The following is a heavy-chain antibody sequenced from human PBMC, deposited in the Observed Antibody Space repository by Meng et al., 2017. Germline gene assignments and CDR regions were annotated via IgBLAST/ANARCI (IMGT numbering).Heavy chain of an antibody. CDR3: ARAGDSSGYYDY. V-gene: IGHV4-31*01. D-gene: IGHD3-22*01. CDR2: TYYSGNT. J-gene: IGHJ4*02. CDR1: RGSISSGGYY. Sequence: SETLSLTCTVSRGSISSGGYYWSWIRQHPGKGLEWIGHTYYSGNTYYNPSLKSLVTISVDTSKNQFSLKRSSVTAADTAVYYCARAGDSSGYYDYWGQGTLVTVSS.